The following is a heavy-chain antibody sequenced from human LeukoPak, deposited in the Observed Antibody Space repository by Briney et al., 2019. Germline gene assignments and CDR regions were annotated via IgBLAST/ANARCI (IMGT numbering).Heavy chain of an antibody. Sequence: TGGPLRLSWAASEFTFSCFAMNWVRQATGKGLEWVSGTSDSGPTTYCADSVKGRFTMSRDNSKKTLFLQMDSLRAEDTAVYYCAKGGSGFGFYYGMDVWGQGTTVTVSS. CDR2: TSDSGPTT. J-gene: IGHJ6*02. D-gene: IGHD3-10*01. CDR1: EFTFSCFA. V-gene: IGHV3-23*01. CDR3: AKGGSGFGFYYGMDV.